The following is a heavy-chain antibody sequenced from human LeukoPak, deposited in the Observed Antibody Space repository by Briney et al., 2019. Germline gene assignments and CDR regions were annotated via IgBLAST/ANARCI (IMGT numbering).Heavy chain of an antibody. V-gene: IGHV3-66*01. Sequence: GGSLRLSCAASGFTFSSYAMSWVRQAPGEGLEWVSVIYSGGSTYYADSVKGRFTISRDNSKNTLYLQMNSLRAEDTAVYYCASDSSGYYYGGGYYFDYWGQGTLVTVSS. CDR1: GFTFSSYA. J-gene: IGHJ4*02. D-gene: IGHD3-22*01. CDR3: ASDSSGYYYGGGYYFDY. CDR2: IYSGGST.